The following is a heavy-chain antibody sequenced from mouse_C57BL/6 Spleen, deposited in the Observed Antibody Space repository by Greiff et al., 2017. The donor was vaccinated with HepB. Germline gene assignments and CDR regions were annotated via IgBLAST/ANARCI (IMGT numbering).Heavy chain of an antibody. D-gene: IGHD2-4*01. V-gene: IGHV1-55*01. Sequence: QVQLQQPGAELVKPGASVKMSCKASGYTFTSYWITWVKQRPGQGLEWIGDIYPGSGSTNYNEKFKSKATLTVDTSSSTAYMQLRSLTSEDSAVYYCARLPLYYDYPLYAMDYWGQGTSVTVSS. CDR2: IYPGSGST. CDR3: ARLPLYYDYPLYAMDY. CDR1: GYTFTSYW. J-gene: IGHJ4*01.